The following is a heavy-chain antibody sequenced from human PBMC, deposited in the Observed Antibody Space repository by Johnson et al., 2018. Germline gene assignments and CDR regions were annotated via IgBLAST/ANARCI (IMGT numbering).Heavy chain of an antibody. D-gene: IGHD1-7*01. CDR1: GFTFINYV. CDR3: ATCHYLAGTTYSQH. V-gene: IGHV3-23*04. CDR2: ISESGDTT. Sequence: QLVESGGALVQPGGSLRLSCVVSGFTFINYVMNWVRQAPGRGLEWISVISESGDTTYYADSVKGRFTISRDDSQKKLFLQMSGLRAEKTAVDFCATCHYLAGTTYSQHWGQGTLVTVSS. J-gene: IGHJ1*01.